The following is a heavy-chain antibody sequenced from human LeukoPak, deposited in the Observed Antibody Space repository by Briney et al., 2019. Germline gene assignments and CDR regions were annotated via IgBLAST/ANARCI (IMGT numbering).Heavy chain of an antibody. D-gene: IGHD3-22*01. V-gene: IGHV4-59*08. Sequence: SETLSLTCTVSGGSISSYYWSWIRQPPGKGLEWIGYIYYSGSTNYNPSLKSRVTISVDTSKNQFSLKLSSVTAADTAVYYCARGPVITSGNCFDPWGQGTLVTVSS. CDR3: ARGPVITSGNCFDP. CDR2: IYYSGST. CDR1: GGSISSYY. J-gene: IGHJ5*02.